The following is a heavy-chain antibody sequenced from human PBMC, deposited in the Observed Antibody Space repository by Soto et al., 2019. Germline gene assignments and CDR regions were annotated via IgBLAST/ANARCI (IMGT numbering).Heavy chain of an antibody. CDR3: ARGRASGSYYLLDY. D-gene: IGHD3-10*01. CDR2: INPNSGNI. CDR1: GDTFTSYD. V-gene: IGHV1-8*01. Sequence: ASVKVSCKASGDTFTSYDINWVRQATGHGLEWMGWINPNSGNIGYAQKFQGRVTMTRDTAIRTAYMEVSRLRSDDTAVYYCARGRASGSYYLLDYWGQGTLVTVSS. J-gene: IGHJ4*02.